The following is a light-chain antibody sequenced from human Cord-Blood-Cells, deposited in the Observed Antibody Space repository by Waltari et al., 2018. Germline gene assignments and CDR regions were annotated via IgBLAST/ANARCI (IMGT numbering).Light chain of an antibody. V-gene: IGLV2-14*03. CDR1: SSDVGGYNY. Sequence: QSALTQPASVSGSPGQSITISCTGTSSDVGGYNYVSWYQQHPGKAPKRMIYDVSNRPSGVSNRFSGSKSGNTASLTISGLQAKDEADYYCSSYTSSSTWVFGGGTKLTVL. CDR2: DVS. CDR3: SSYTSSSTWV. J-gene: IGLJ3*02.